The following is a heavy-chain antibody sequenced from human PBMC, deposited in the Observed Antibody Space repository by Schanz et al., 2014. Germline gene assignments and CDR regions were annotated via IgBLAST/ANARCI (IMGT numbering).Heavy chain of an antibody. V-gene: IGHV3-23*01. CDR1: GFTFSTYA. J-gene: IGHJ5*02. Sequence: VQLLQSGGALVQPGGSLRLSCSASGFTFSTYAMSWARQTPGKGLEWVSSITTGGNTYSRDSVRGRFIVSRDNSKNTLYLEMNRLRVDDTAVYYCWKDKQGSRSDDTWGQGTLVTVSS. CDR3: WKDKQGSRSDDT. CDR2: ITTGGNT. D-gene: IGHD2-15*01.